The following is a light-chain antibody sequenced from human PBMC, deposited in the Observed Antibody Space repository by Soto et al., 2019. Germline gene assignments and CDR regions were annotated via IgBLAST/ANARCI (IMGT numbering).Light chain of an antibody. CDR1: QSVSNNY. Sequence: VLTQSPGTLSLSPGERATLSCRASQSVSNNYLAWYQQKPGQSPKLLIFGSSDRATGIPDRFSGSGSGTDFTLTISSLEPEDFAVYYCQQYGSSPPYTFGQGTKTGDQT. V-gene: IGKV3-20*01. CDR2: GSS. J-gene: IGKJ2*01. CDR3: QQYGSSPPYT.